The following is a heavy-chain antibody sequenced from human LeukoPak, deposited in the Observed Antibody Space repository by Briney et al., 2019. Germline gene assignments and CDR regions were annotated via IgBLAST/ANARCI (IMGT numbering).Heavy chain of an antibody. V-gene: IGHV3-72*01. J-gene: IGHJ5*02. D-gene: IGHD3-10*01. CDR2: TRNKANSYTT. CDR3: ASLYGSGKRWVDP. CDR1: GFTFSDYA. Sequence: PGGSLRLSCAASGFTFSDYAMHWVRQAPGKGLEWVGRTRNKANSYTTEYAASVKGRFTISRDDSKNSLYLQMNSLKTEDTAVYYCASLYGSGKRWVDPWGQGTLVTVSS.